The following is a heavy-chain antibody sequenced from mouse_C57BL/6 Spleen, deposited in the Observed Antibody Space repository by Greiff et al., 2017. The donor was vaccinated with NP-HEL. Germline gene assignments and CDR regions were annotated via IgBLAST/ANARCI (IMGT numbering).Heavy chain of an antibody. CDR2: IDPSDSET. CDR1: GYTFTSYW. D-gene: IGHD2-3*01. J-gene: IGHJ3*01. V-gene: IGHV1-52*01. Sequence: QVQLQQSGAELVRPGSSVKLSCKASGYTFTSYWMHWVKQRPIQGLEWIGNIDPSDSETHYNQKFKDKATLTVDKSSSTAYMQLSSLTSEDSAVYYCAREGDGYPFAYWGQGTLVTVSA. CDR3: AREGDGYPFAY.